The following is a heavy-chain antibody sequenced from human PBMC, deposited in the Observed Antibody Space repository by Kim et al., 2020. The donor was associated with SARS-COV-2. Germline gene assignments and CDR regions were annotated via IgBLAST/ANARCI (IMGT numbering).Heavy chain of an antibody. J-gene: IGHJ4*02. Sequence: KYYADSVKGRFTISRDNSKNTLYLQMNSLRAEDTAVYYCARDVSPLTFDYWGQGTLVTVSS. CDR3: ARDVSPLTFDY. CDR2: K. V-gene: IGHV3-30*01.